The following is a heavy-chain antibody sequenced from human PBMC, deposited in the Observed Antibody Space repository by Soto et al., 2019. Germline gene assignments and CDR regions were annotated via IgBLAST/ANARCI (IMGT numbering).Heavy chain of an antibody. D-gene: IGHD3-3*01. CDR1: GFTFGHYA. CDR3: TPDVWSGIYSPDGMDV. J-gene: IGHJ6*02. V-gene: IGHV3-49*03. CDR2: IRNKTFGGTA. Sequence: EVQMVESGGGLVQPGRSLRLSCTGSGFTFGHYAMTWFRQSPGKGLEWLAFIRNKTFGGTAEYAASVKGRFTISRDESKSIAYLQMNNLKAEDTAVYYCTPDVWSGIYSPDGMDVWGQGTTVTVSS.